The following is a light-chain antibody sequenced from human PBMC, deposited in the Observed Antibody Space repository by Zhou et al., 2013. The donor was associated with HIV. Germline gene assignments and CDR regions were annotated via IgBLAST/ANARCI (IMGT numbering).Light chain of an antibody. CDR3: QHPWT. CDR2: GAS. CDR1: QGIRID. V-gene: IGKV1-6*01. J-gene: IGKJ1*01. Sequence: IHMTQSPSSLSASVGDRVTITCRASQGIRIDLAWYQQKPGKAPELLLYGASSLRRGVPSRFSGSGSGTDFTLTISSLQPEDSATYYCQHPWTFGQGTKVEIK.